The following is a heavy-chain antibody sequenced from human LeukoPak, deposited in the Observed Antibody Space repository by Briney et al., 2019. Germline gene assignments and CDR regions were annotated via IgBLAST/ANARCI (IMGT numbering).Heavy chain of an antibody. D-gene: IGHD3-10*01. CDR3: TTYGSGRKFDY. Sequence: PGGSLRLSCAASGFSFSDAWMSWVRQTPGKGLEWVGRIESKTDGGTTDYAAPVKGRFTISRDDSTNTLYLQMNSLKSEDTAVYYCTTYGSGRKFDYWGQGILVTVSS. J-gene: IGHJ4*02. CDR2: IESKTDGGTT. CDR1: GFSFSDAW. V-gene: IGHV3-15*04.